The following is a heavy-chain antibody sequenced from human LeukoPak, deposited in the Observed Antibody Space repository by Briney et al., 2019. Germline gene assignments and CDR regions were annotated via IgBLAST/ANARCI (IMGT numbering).Heavy chain of an antibody. CDR2: IHYSGRT. V-gene: IGHV4-59*01. Sequence: SETLSLTCTVSGGSFSPYYWSWIRQSPGKGLEWIAYIHYSGRTNYNPSLKSRVTISVDMSKKQFSLKLGSVTAADTAVYYCARDSSGLTDAFDIWGQGTMVTVSS. D-gene: IGHD3-22*01. CDR1: GGSFSPYY. CDR3: ARDSSGLTDAFDI. J-gene: IGHJ3*02.